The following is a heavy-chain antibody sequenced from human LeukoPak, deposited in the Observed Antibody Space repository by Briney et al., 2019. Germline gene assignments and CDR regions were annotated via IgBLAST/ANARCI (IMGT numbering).Heavy chain of an antibody. CDR2: ISSNGGST. J-gene: IGHJ4*02. CDR3: ARSGSLDY. CDR1: GFTFSSYA. V-gene: IGHV3-64*01. Sequence: GRSLRLSCAASGFTFSSYAMHWVRQAPGKGLEYVSAISSNGGSTYYANSVKGRFTISRDNSKNTLYLQMGSLRAEDMAVYYCARSGSLDYWGQGTLVTVSS. D-gene: IGHD2-15*01.